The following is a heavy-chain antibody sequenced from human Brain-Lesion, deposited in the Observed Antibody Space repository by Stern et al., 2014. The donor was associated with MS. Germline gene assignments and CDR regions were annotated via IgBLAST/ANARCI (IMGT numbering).Heavy chain of an antibody. CDR3: ARAHADDTGYQFFDY. Sequence: QVQLQESGPGLVKPAQTLSLTCTVSGGSISSGDHYWSWIRQSPGRGLEWIGYIYYIGSTFYNPSLKSRVTISVDTSKNQFSLDLNSVTAADTAVYYCARAHADDTGYQFFDYWGQGTLVTVSS. V-gene: IGHV4-30-4*01. J-gene: IGHJ4*02. CDR2: IYYIGST. D-gene: IGHD3-9*01. CDR1: GGSISSGDHY.